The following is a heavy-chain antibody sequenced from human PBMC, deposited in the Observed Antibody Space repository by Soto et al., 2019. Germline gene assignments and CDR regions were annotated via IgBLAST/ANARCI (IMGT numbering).Heavy chain of an antibody. CDR3: ARGLYGSGSYYEDNYYYYGMDV. CDR1: GDSVSSNSAA. J-gene: IGHJ6*04. Sequence: SQTLSLTCAISGDSVSSNSAAWNWIRQSPSRGLEWLGRTYYRSKWYNDYAVSVKSRITINPDTSKNQFSLQLNSVTPEDTAVYYCARGLYGSGSYYEDNYYYYGMDVWGKGTTVTVSS. D-gene: IGHD3-10*01. V-gene: IGHV6-1*01. CDR2: TYYRSKWYN.